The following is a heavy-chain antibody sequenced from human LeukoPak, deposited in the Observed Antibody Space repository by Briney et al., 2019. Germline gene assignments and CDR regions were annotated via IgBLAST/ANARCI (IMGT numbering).Heavy chain of an antibody. J-gene: IGHJ6*03. Sequence: PSETLSLTCNVFGFSLTIGYFWGWIRPPPGKGLEWIGSIFHSGSTYFNPSLKSRVTISVDTSKNQFSLKLSSVTAADTAVYYCARHRTYYYDSSGYPYYYYYYMDVWGKGTTVTISS. CDR3: ARHRTYYYDSSGYPYYYYYYMDV. D-gene: IGHD3-22*01. V-gene: IGHV4-38-2*02. CDR1: GFSLTIGYF. CDR2: IFHSGST.